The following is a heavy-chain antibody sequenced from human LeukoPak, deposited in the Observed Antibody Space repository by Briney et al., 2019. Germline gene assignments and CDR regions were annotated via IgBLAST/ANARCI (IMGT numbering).Heavy chain of an antibody. J-gene: IGHJ4*02. V-gene: IGHV1-2*06. CDR3: ASAAPSYDSSGYYYSLYRY. CDR2: INPNSGGT. CDR1: GYTFTGYY. D-gene: IGHD3-22*01. Sequence: EASVKVSCKASGYTFTGYYMHWGRQAPGQGLELMGRINPNSGGTNYAQKFQGRVTMTRDTSISTAYMELSRLRSDDTAVYYCASAAPSYDSSGYYYSLYRYWGQGTLVTVSS.